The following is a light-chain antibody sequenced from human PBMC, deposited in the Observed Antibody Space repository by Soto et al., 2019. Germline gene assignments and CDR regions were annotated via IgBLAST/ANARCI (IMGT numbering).Light chain of an antibody. V-gene: IGLV1-51*01. CDR2: DNN. J-gene: IGLJ2*01. Sequence: QSVLTQPPSVSAAPGQKVTISCSGRSSNIGNNYVSWYQQLPGTAPKLLIYDNNKRPSGIPDRFSGYKSGTSATLGITGLQTGDEADYYCGTWDSSLSAVVFGGGTKLTVL. CDR3: GTWDSSLSAVV. CDR1: SSNIGNNY.